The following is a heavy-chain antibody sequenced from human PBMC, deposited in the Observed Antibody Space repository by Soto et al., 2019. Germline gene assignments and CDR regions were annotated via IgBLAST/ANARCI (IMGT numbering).Heavy chain of an antibody. D-gene: IGHD5-12*01. CDR2: IYLDGTT. CDR1: GYSISSGYF. J-gene: IGHJ5*02. CDR3: VRLVDIEATIGWFDP. V-gene: IGHV4-38-2*01. Sequence: SETLSLTCVVSGYSISSGYFWAWIRQPPGEGLEWIGRIYLDGTTSYNPSLNGRVTISVDTSKNQFSLKLTSVIVADTAVYYCVRLVDIEATIGWFDPWGQGTLVTVSS.